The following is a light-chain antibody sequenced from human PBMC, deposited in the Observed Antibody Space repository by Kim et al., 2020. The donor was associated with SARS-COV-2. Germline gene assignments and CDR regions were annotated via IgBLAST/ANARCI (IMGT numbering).Light chain of an antibody. CDR3: HHYNSYPYT. CDR1: QSISDW. V-gene: IGKV1-5*03. J-gene: IGKJ2*01. CDR2: KAS. Sequence: IHMTQTPSTLSASVGDSVTITCRASQSISDWLAWYQQKPGKAPNLLIYKASTLESGVPSRFSGIGSGTEFSLTIASLQPDDFATYYCHHYNSYPYTFGQGTKLEI.